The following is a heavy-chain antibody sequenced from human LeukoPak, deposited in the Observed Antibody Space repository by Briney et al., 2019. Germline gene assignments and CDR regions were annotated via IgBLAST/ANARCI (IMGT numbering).Heavy chain of an antibody. Sequence: ASVKVSCKVHGDTVSELSIHWLRQVPGKGLEWMGGFDPEEVETVYAQKFQGRVTMTEDTSTATVHMDLSSLRSDDTAFYCATTEATAAIERGEGTFEIWGQGTMVIVSS. V-gene: IGHV1-24*01. D-gene: IGHD6-13*01. CDR2: FDPEEVET. J-gene: IGHJ3*02. CDR3: ATTEATAAIERGEGTFEI. CDR1: GDTVSELS.